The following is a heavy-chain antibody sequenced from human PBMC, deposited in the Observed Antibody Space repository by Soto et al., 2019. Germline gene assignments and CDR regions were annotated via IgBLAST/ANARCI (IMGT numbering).Heavy chain of an antibody. Sequence: QVQLVQSGAEVKKPGASVKVSCKASGYTFTSYGISWVRQAPGEGREWMGWISAYNGNTNYAQKLQGRVTMTTDTSTSTAYMELRSLRSDDTVVYYCARDWTTVTTSGYRDYYGMDVWGQGTTVTVSS. V-gene: IGHV1-18*01. CDR3: ARDWTTVTTSGYRDYYGMDV. CDR2: ISAYNGNT. J-gene: IGHJ6*02. CDR1: GYTFTSYG. D-gene: IGHD4-4*01.